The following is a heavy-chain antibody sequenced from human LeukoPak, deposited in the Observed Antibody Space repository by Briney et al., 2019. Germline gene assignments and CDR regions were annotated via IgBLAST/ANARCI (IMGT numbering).Heavy chain of an antibody. D-gene: IGHD3-10*01. CDR2: IWYDGSNK. V-gene: IGHV3-33*01. CDR1: GFTFSSYG. J-gene: IGHJ6*02. Sequence: GGSLRRSCAASGFTFSSYGMHWVRQAPGKGLEWVAVIWYDGSNKYYADSVKGRFTISRDNSKNTLYLQMNSLRAEDTAVYYCARGLLWFGELLSVSGMDVWGQGTTVTVSS. CDR3: ARGLLWFGELLSVSGMDV.